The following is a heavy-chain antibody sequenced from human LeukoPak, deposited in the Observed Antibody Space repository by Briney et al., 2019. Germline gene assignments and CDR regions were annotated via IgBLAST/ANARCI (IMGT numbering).Heavy chain of an antibody. CDR2: IRSDGSDK. Sequence: PGGSLRLSCAASGFTFSKYGTHWVREAPGKGLEWVAFIRSDGSDKYYADSVKGRFTISRDSSKNTLYLQMNSLRAEDTAVYYCARDWKGDYFDYWGQGTLVTVSS. J-gene: IGHJ4*02. V-gene: IGHV3-30*02. CDR3: ARDWKGDYFDY. CDR1: GFTFSKYG. D-gene: IGHD1-1*01.